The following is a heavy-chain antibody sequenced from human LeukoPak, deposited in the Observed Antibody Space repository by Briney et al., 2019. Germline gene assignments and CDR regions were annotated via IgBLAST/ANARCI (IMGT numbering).Heavy chain of an antibody. CDR1: GFTFSSYG. CDR3: ARVGCSSTSCYITRDPNWSDP. Sequence: PGGSLRLSCAASGFTFSSYGMHWVRQAPGKGLEWVAVISYDGSNKYYADSVKGRFTISRDNSKNTLYLQMNSLRAEDTAVYYCARVGCSSTSCYITRDPNWSDPWGQGTLVTVSS. CDR2: ISYDGSNK. D-gene: IGHD2-2*02. J-gene: IGHJ5*02. V-gene: IGHV3-30*05.